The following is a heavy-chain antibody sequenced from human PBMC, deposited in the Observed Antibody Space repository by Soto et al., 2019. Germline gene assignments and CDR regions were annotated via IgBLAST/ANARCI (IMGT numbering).Heavy chain of an antibody. J-gene: IGHJ4*02. CDR1: GGSISSYY. CDR2: IYYSGST. V-gene: IGHV4-59*01. D-gene: IGHD6-13*01. Sequence: SETLSLTCTVSGGSISSYYWSWIRQPPGKGLEWIGYIYYSGSTNYYPSLKSRVTISVDTSKNQFSLKLSSVTAADTAVYYCARAIGGYSSSWYYFDYWGQGTLVTVSS. CDR3: ARAIGGYSSSWYYFDY.